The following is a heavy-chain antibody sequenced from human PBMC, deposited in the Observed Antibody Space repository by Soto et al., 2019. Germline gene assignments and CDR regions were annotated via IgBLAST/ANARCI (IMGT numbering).Heavy chain of an antibody. D-gene: IGHD3-22*01. Sequence: SDTLSLTCTVSGDSINSGDYSWTWIRQPPGKGLEWIGYIYHTGTTYYNMSLKSRVTISVDRSKNQFSLKLSSVTAADTAVYYCARGINYYDSSGDSWFDPWGQGTLVTVS. CDR2: IYHTGTT. J-gene: IGHJ5*02. CDR1: GDSINSGDYS. V-gene: IGHV4-30-2*01. CDR3: ARGINYYDSSGDSWFDP.